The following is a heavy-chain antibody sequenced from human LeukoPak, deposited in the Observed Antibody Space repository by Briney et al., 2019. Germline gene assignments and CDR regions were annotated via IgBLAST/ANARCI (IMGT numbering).Heavy chain of an antibody. CDR1: GFTFSNYA. Sequence: PGRSLRLPCAASGFTFSNYAMNWVRQAPGKGLEWVAVISNDGSTKYYADSVKGRFTISRDNSKNTLYLQMNSLRAEDTAVYYCAKPTWGGSHDAFDIWGQGTMVTVSS. CDR2: ISNDGSTK. V-gene: IGHV3-30-3*02. CDR3: AKPTWGGSHDAFDI. J-gene: IGHJ3*02. D-gene: IGHD7-27*01.